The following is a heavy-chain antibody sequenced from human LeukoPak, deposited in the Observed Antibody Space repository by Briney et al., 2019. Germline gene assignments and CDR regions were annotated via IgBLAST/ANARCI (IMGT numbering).Heavy chain of an antibody. CDR2: IYYSGST. V-gene: IGHV4-59*01. Sequence: SETLSLTCTVSGGSISSYYWSWIRQPPGKRQEWIGHIYYSGSTNYNPSLKSRVTISVDTSKNQFSLKLSSVTAADTAVYYCASRSSIWSGYQDTLYYFDSWGQGTLVTVSS. D-gene: IGHD3-3*01. J-gene: IGHJ4*02. CDR3: ASRSSIWSGYQDTLYYFDS. CDR1: GGSISSYY.